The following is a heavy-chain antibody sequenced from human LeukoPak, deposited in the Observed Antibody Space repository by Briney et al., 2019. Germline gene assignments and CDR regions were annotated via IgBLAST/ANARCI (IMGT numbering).Heavy chain of an antibody. V-gene: IGHV1-69*06. CDR3: ASATLRCSGGGCYEMDV. J-gene: IGHJ6*04. D-gene: IGHD2-15*01. CDR2: IIPIFRTA. CDR1: GGTFSSHV. Sequence: ASVKVSCKASGGTFSSHVFSWVRQAPGQGLEWMGGIIPIFRTANYAQKFQGRLTITADKSTSTAYMELSSLRSDDTAVYYCASATLRCSGGGCYEMDVWGKGTTVTVSS.